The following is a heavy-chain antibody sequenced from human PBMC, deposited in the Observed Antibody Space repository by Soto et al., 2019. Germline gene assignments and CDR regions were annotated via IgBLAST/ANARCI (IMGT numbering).Heavy chain of an antibody. V-gene: IGHV3-21*01. J-gene: IGHJ4*02. CDR2: ISSSSSYI. Sequence: GGSLRLSCAASGFTFSSYSMNWVRQAPGKGLEWVSSISSSSSYIYYADSVKGRFTISRDNAKNSLYLQMNSLRAEDTAVYYCASPIYYHDSSGYYNWGQGTLVTVSS. CDR1: GFTFSSYS. D-gene: IGHD3-22*01. CDR3: ASPIYYHDSSGYYN.